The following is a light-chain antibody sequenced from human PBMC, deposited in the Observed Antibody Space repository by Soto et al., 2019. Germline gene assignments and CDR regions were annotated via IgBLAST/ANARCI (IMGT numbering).Light chain of an antibody. CDR3: GSWDSSLSASV. CDR2: DDN. V-gene: IGLV1-51*01. J-gene: IGLJ1*01. CDR1: ISNIGGNS. Sequence: QTLLTQPPSVSAAPGQKVTISCSGSISNIGGNSVSWYQQLPGTAPKLLIYDDNKRPSGIPDRFSGSKYGTSATLGITGFQTGDEADYYCGSWDSSLSASVFGTGTKVTVL.